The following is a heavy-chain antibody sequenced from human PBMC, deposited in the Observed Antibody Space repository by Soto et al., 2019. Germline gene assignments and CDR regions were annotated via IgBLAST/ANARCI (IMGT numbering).Heavy chain of an antibody. D-gene: IGHD6-6*01. V-gene: IGHV1-69*13. J-gene: IGHJ5*02. CDR3: ARSSLEYSSSSWEYNWFDP. CDR2: IIPIFGTA. Sequence: SVKVSCKASGGTFSSYAISWVRQAPGQGLEWMGGIIPIFGTANYAQKFQGRVTITADESTSTAYMELSSLRSEDTAVYYCARSSLEYSSSSWEYNWFDPWGQGTLVTVSS. CDR1: GGTFSSYA.